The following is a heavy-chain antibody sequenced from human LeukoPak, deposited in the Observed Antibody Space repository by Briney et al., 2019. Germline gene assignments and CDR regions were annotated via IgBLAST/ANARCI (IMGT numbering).Heavy chain of an antibody. CDR1: GGSFSGYY. D-gene: IGHD6-13*01. Sequence: SETLSLTCAVYGGSFSGYYRSWIRQPPGKGLEWIGEINHSGSTNYNPSLKSRVTISVDTSKNQFSLKLSSVTAADTAVYYCARVPSRAAAGTKWFDPWGQGTLVTVSP. CDR2: INHSGST. J-gene: IGHJ5*02. CDR3: ARVPSRAAAGTKWFDP. V-gene: IGHV4-34*01.